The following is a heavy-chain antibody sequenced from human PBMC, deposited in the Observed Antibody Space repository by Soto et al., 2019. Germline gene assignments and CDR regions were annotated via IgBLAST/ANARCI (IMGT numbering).Heavy chain of an antibody. Sequence: SETLSLTCAVSGGSISSGGYSWSWIRQPPGKGLEWIGYIYHSGSTSYNPSPKSRVTISVDKSKNQFSLNLGSVTAADTAVYYCVRGPTSGWNAWGQGTLVTVSS. D-gene: IGHD6-19*01. CDR2: IYHSGST. J-gene: IGHJ5*02. CDR3: VRGPTSGWNA. V-gene: IGHV4-61*08. CDR1: GGSISSGGYS.